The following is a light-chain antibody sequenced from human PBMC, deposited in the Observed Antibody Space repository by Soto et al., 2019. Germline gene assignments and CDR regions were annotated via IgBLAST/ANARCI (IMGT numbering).Light chain of an antibody. V-gene: IGLV2-14*01. Sequence: QPVLTQPASVSGSPGQSITISCTGTSSDIGHYNYVSWYRQHPGKAPKLMIYDVSDRPSGVSNRFSGSKSGNTASLTISGLQTEDEADYCCSSFSSSTLVVFGGGTKLTVL. CDR3: SSFSSSTLVV. CDR1: SSDIGHYNY. J-gene: IGLJ3*02. CDR2: DVS.